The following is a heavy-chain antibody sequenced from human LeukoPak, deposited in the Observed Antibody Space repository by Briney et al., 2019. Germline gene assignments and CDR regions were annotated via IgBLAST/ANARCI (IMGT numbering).Heavy chain of an antibody. J-gene: IGHJ4*01. Sequence: GGSLRLSCVASGFTFSAYWMSWVRQAPGKGLEWVANIKQDGSQTYFVDSVKGRFTISRDNAKNSLYLQMNSLRAEDTAVYYCARDLGHWFIDYWGQGILVTVSS. CDR3: ARDLGHWFIDY. D-gene: IGHD3-9*01. CDR1: GFTFSAYW. CDR2: IKQDGSQT. V-gene: IGHV3-7*01.